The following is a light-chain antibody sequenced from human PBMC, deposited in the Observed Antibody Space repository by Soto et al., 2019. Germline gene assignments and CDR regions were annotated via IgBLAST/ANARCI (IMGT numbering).Light chain of an antibody. J-gene: IGKJ4*01. Sequence: DIQMTQSPSSLSASVGDRVTITCRASQNINNYLNWYQHKPGQAPKVLIYDVFTLQSGVPSRFTGSGSGTFFTLTISSLQHEDFATYYCQQSYTTPLTFGGGTKVDIK. CDR3: QQSYTTPLT. CDR1: QNINNY. V-gene: IGKV1-39*01. CDR2: DVF.